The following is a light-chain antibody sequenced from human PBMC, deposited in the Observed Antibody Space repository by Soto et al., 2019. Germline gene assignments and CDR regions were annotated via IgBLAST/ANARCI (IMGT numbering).Light chain of an antibody. V-gene: IGKV1-39*01. CDR1: QNIRSY. CDR3: QQGYTTRWT. J-gene: IGKJ1*01. Sequence: DIQMTQSPTSLSASVGDRVTITCRASQNIRSYLNWYQQIPGKAPNLLIYATSILQTGVPSRFSGSGTGTDFTLTINRLQPEDFATYYCQQGYTTRWTFGQGTKVEIK. CDR2: ATS.